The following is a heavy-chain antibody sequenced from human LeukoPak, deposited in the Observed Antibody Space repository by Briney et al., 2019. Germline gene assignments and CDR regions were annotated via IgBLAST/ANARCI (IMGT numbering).Heavy chain of an antibody. Sequence: PGGSRRLSCAAPGYTFNNYGMSWGHQAPDKGLEWVSAISGSGATTYYADSVKGRFTISRDNSKNTLYLQMSSLRAEDTAVYYCAKSGDRTSMRFGELNWGQGTLVTVSS. CDR3: AKSGDRTSMRFGELN. D-gene: IGHD3-10*01. CDR2: ISGSGATT. CDR1: GYTFNNYG. J-gene: IGHJ4*02. V-gene: IGHV3-23*01.